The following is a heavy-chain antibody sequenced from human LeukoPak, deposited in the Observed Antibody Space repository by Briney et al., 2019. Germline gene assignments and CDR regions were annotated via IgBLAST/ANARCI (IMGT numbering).Heavy chain of an antibody. D-gene: IGHD1-26*01. V-gene: IGHV1-18*01. J-gene: IGHJ4*02. Sequence: GASVKVSCKASGYTFTSFGISWVRQAPGQGLEWMGWISAYNGNTNYAQKLQGRVTMTTDTSTSTAYMELESLRSDDTAVYYCARDQVVGATAGTFDVWGQGTLVPVSS. CDR1: GYTFTSFG. CDR3: ARDQVVGATAGTFDV. CDR2: ISAYNGNT.